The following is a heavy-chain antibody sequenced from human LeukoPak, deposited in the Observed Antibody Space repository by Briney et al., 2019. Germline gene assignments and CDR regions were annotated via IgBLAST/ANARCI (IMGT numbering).Heavy chain of an antibody. D-gene: IGHD2-8*01. CDR2: VWYDGTNI. V-gene: IGHV3-33*01. CDR3: ARRPCTDGVCGFDY. Sequence: GGSLRLSCAASGFTFSTYGMHWVRQAPGKGLEWVAVVWYDGTNIHYVDSVKGRFTISRDNSKSTLYLQMNSLTAEDTAVYYCARRPCTDGVCGFDYWGQGTLVTVSS. CDR1: GFTFSTYG. J-gene: IGHJ4*02.